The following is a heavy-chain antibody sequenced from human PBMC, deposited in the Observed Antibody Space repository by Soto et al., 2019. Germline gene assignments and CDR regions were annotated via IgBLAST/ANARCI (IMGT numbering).Heavy chain of an antibody. CDR3: ARDRRGYDSEAYCFDY. D-gene: IGHD1-1*01. V-gene: IGHV3-13*01. CDR2: ITSSGDT. Sequence: VQLVDSGGGLAQPGESLRLACVGSGFIFGNYDMHWVRQAPGKGLEWVSVITSSGDTYYADSVKGRFTISRENAKNSFYLQLDSLRAEDTAVYYCARDRRGYDSEAYCFDYWGQGTLVAVSS. J-gene: IGHJ4*02. CDR1: GFIFGNYD.